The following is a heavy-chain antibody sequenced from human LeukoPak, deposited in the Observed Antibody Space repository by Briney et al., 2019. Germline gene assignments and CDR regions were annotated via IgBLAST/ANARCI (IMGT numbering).Heavy chain of an antibody. V-gene: IGHV1-2*02. CDR1: GYTFTGYY. Sequence: GASVKVSCKASGYTFTGYYMHWVRQAPGQGLEWMGWINPNSGGTNYAQKFQGRVTMTRDTSISTAYMELSRLRSDDTAVYYCAREAGSCSSTSCPFDYWDQGTLVTVSS. CDR3: AREAGSCSSTSCPFDY. J-gene: IGHJ4*02. D-gene: IGHD2-2*01. CDR2: INPNSGGT.